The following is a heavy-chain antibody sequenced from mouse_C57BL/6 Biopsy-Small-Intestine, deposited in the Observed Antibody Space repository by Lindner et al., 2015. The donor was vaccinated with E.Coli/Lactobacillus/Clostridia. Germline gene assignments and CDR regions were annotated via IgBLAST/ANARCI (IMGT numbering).Heavy chain of an antibody. V-gene: IGHV1-54*01. CDR3: ARSGGDGYFCDY. CDR2: INPGSGGT. CDR1: GYAFTNYL. Sequence: VQLQESGVELVRPGTSVKVSCKTSGYAFTNYLIEWVKQRPGQGLEWIGVINPGSGGTNYNEKFKGKATLTADKSSTTAYMQLSSLTSEDSAVYFCARSGGDGYFCDYWGQGTTLTVSS. D-gene: IGHD2-3*01. J-gene: IGHJ2*01.